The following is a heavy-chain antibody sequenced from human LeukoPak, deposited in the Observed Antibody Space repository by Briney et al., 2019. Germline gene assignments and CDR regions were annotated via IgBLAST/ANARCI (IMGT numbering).Heavy chain of an antibody. Sequence: ESSQTLSLTCAVSGGSISSGGYSWSWIRQPPGKGLEWIGYIYHSGSTYYNPSLKSRVTISVDRSGNQFSLKLSSVTAADTAVYYCARVATTYYFDYRGQGTLVTVSS. D-gene: IGHD5-12*01. V-gene: IGHV4-30-2*01. J-gene: IGHJ4*02. CDR3: ARVATTYYFDY. CDR2: IYHSGST. CDR1: GGSISSGGYS.